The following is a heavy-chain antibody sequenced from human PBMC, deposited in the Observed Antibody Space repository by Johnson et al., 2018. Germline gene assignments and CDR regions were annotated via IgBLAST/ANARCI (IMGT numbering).Heavy chain of an antibody. J-gene: IGHJ6*03. CDR1: GFTFSSYA. V-gene: IGHV3-64*01. D-gene: IGHD3-3*01. CDR3: ARDGYDCWSGYYREHGYDYYMDV. CDR2: ISSTGGST. Sequence: VQLVESGGGLVPPGGSLRLSCAASGFTFSSYAMPWVRQAPGKGLEYVSVISSTGGSTYHANSVKGRFTISRDNTKNTLSLQMGSLRAEEMAVYYCARDGYDCWSGYYREHGYDYYMDVWGKGTTVTVSS.